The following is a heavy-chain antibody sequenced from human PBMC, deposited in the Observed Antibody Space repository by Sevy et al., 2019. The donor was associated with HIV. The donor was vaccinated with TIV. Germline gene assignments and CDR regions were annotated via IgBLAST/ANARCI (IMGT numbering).Heavy chain of an antibody. D-gene: IGHD3-22*01. CDR1: GGSFSGYY. CDR2: INHSGST. J-gene: IGHJ3*02. V-gene: IGHV4-34*01. Sequence: SETLSLTCAVYGGSFSGYYWNWIRHPPGKALEWIGEINHSGSTNYNPSLKSRVTISVDTSKNQFSLKLNSVTAADTAVYYCASLPNNYYDISGYSGDDAFDMWGQGTMVTVSS. CDR3: ASLPNNYYDISGYSGDDAFDM.